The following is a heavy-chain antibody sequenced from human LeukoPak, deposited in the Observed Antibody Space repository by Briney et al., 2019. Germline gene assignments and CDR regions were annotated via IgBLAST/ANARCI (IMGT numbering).Heavy chain of an antibody. CDR1: GFTFSSYS. Sequence: PVGSLRLSCAASGFTFSSYSMSWVRQAPGKGLEWVANIKQDGSEKYHVDSVKGRFTISRDNAKNSLYLQMNSLRAEDTAVYYCARARGCDYWGQGTLVTVSS. D-gene: IGHD6-19*01. V-gene: IGHV3-7*01. J-gene: IGHJ4*02. CDR3: ARARGCDY. CDR2: IKQDGSEK.